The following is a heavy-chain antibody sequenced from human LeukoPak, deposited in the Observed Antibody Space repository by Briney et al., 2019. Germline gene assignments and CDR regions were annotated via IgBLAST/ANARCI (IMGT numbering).Heavy chain of an antibody. V-gene: IGHV3-43D*04. Sequence: GGSLRLSCAASGFTFHDYAMYWVRQAPGKGLEWVSLINWNAGSTYYADSAKGRFTISRDNSKNSLYLQMNSLRAEDTAMYYCAKRGGGGYSYGYGQLDYWGQGTLVTVSS. CDR3: AKRGGGGYSYGYGQLDY. D-gene: IGHD5-18*01. CDR2: INWNAGST. J-gene: IGHJ4*02. CDR1: GFTFHDYA.